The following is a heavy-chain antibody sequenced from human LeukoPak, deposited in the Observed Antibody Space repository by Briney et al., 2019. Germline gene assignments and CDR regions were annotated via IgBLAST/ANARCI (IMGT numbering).Heavy chain of an antibody. CDR2: VYFTGST. D-gene: IGHD5-18*01. CDR1: GGSLSSYY. Sequence: SETLSLTCTVSGGSLSSYYWTWMRRPPGKGLEWIGDVYFTGSTNYNPSLKSRVAISVDTSKKQFSLKLTSVTAADTAVYYCARVTHDDAFDIWGQGTMVTVSS. CDR3: ARVTHDDAFDI. V-gene: IGHV4-59*12. J-gene: IGHJ3*02.